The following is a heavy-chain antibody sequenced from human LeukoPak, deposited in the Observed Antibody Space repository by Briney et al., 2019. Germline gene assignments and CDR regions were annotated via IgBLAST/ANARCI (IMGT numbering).Heavy chain of an antibody. CDR3: ARGDYYGSGSYYHDAFDI. CDR1: GFIFSSFS. CDR2: IKPDGSEK. V-gene: IGHV3-7*03. D-gene: IGHD3-10*01. J-gene: IGHJ3*02. Sequence: GGSLRLSCAASGFIFSSFSVNWVRQAPGKGLEWVANIKPDGSEKHYVDSVKGRLTIARDNAKNSLFLQMNSLRAEDTAVYYCARGDYYGSGSYYHDAFDIWGQGTMVTVSS.